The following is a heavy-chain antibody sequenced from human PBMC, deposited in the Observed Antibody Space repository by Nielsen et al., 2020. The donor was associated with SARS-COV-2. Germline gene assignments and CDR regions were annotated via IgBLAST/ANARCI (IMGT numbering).Heavy chain of an antibody. CDR1: GGSFSGYY. V-gene: IGHV4-34*01. CDR2: INHSGST. J-gene: IGHJ4*02. D-gene: IGHD3-3*01. Sequence: SETLSLTCAVYGGSFSGYYWSWIRQPPGKGLEWIGEINHSGSTNYNPSLKSRVTISVDTSKNQFSLKLSSVTAADTAVYYCARTPRYDFWSGYGDYWGRGTLVTVSS. CDR3: ARTPRYDFWSGYGDY.